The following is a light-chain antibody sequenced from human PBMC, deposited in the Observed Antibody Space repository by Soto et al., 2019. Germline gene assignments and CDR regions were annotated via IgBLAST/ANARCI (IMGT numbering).Light chain of an antibody. J-gene: IGLJ1*01. CDR2: EVS. V-gene: IGLV2-8*01. CDR1: SSDVGKYDY. Sequence: QSVLTQPPSASGSPGQSVTISCTGTSSDVGKYDYVSWFQHHPGKAPKLIIYEVSKRPSGVPDRFSGSKSGSTASLTVSGLQTEDEADYYCNSYVAGSNGFGAWTKVTVL. CDR3: NSYVAGSNG.